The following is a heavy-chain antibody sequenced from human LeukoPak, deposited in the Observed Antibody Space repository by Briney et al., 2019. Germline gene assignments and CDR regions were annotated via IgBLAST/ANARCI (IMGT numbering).Heavy chain of an antibody. J-gene: IGHJ4*02. V-gene: IGHV3-11*01. CDR1: GFTLSDYY. CDR2: ISSSGSTI. CDR3: ARGSRFGELCY. D-gene: IGHD3-10*01. Sequence: PGGPLRLSCAASGFTLSDYYMSWIRQSPGKGLEGVSYISSSGSTIYYADSVKGRFTISTDNAKDSLYLQMNSRRGEDPAVYYCARGSRFGELCYWGQGALVTVSS.